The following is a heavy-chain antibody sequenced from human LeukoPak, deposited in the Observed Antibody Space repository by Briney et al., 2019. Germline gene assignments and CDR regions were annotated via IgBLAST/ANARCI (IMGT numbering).Heavy chain of an antibody. CDR3: AREGGFYRPLDY. V-gene: IGHV4-4*02. Sequence: PSGTLSLTCGVSGGSVSSTNWWTWIRQPPGKGLEWIGEVHLDGRTNFNPSLKSRLTMSVDLSENHVSLKLTSVTAADTAVYYCAREGGFYRPLDYSGQGTLVTVSS. J-gene: IGHJ4*02. CDR2: VHLDGRT. CDR1: GGSVSSTNW. D-gene: IGHD6-25*01.